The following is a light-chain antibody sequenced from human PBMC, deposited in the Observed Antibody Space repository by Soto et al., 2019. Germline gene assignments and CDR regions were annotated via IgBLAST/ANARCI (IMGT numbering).Light chain of an antibody. CDR2: GAS. Sequence: EVVLTQSPATLSVSPGERVTLSCRASQSVDINLAWYQQKPGQPPRLLIYGASSRATGIPDRFSGSGSGTEFTLTISRLQPEDFAVFYCQHYDSLPITFGQGARLEIK. CDR3: QHYDSLPIT. CDR1: QSVDIN. J-gene: IGKJ5*01. V-gene: IGKV3-20*01.